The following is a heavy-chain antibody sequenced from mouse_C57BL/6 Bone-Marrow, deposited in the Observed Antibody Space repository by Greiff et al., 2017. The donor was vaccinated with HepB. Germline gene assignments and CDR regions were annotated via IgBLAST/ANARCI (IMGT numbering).Heavy chain of an antibody. Sequence: EVQLQQSGAELVRPGASVKLSCTASGFNIKDDYMHWVKQRPEQGLEWIGWIDPENGDTEYASKFQGKATITADTSSTTAYLQLSSLTSEDTAVYYCTSYYYGSSYDAMDYWGQGTSVTVSS. D-gene: IGHD1-1*01. J-gene: IGHJ4*01. CDR3: TSYYYGSSYDAMDY. CDR2: IDPENGDT. V-gene: IGHV14-4*01. CDR1: GFNIKDDY.